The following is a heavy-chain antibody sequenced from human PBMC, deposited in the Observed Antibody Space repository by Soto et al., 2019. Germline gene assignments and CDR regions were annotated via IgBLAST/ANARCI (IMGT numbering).Heavy chain of an antibody. CDR1: GYSFTTSW. CDR2: IYPSDSDT. D-gene: IGHD5-12*01. CDR3: ARAEESWVDIVATILEIYYYYGMDV. J-gene: IGHJ6*02. Sequence: GESLKISCKGSGYSFTTSWIGWVRQMPGKGLEWMGIIYPSDSDTRYSPSFQGRFTISRDNSKNTLYLQMNSLRAEDTAVYYCARAEESWVDIVATILEIYYYYGMDVWGQGTTVTVSS. V-gene: IGHV5-51*01.